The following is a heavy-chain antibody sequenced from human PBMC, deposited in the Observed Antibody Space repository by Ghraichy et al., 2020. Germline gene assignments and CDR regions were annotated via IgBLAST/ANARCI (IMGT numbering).Heavy chain of an antibody. J-gene: IGHJ6*02. CDR1: GYTLTELS. Sequence: ASVKVSCKVSGYTLTELSMHWVRQAPGKGLEWMGGFDPEDGETIYAQKFQGRVTMTEDTSTDTAYMELSSLRSEDTAVYYCATDLPRPPDYYYYGMDVWGQGTTVTVSS. CDR3: ATDLPRPPDYYYYGMDV. V-gene: IGHV1-24*01. CDR2: FDPEDGET. D-gene: IGHD1-14*01.